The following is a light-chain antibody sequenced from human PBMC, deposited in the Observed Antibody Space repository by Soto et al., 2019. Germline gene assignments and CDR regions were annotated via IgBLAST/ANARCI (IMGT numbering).Light chain of an antibody. V-gene: IGLV1-47*01. Sequence: QAVVTQPPSASGTPGQRVTISCSGSSSNIGSNTVNWYQQLPGTAPKLLIYRDSQRPSGVPDRFSGSKSGTSASLAISGLRSEDEADYYCAAWDDSLRGWVFGGGTKLTVL. J-gene: IGLJ3*02. CDR1: SSNIGSNT. CDR3: AAWDDSLRGWV. CDR2: RDS.